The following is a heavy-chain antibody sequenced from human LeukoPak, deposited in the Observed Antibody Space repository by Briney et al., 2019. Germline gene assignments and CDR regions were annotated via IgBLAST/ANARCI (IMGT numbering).Heavy chain of an antibody. CDR3: ARGGKGRAKLDY. V-gene: IGHV4-34*01. J-gene: IGHJ4*02. CDR1: GGSFSGYY. Sequence: SETLPHICAVWGGSFSGYYWIWIRQPPGKGLEGIGEINHSGSTNYNPSLKSRVTISVDTSKNQLSLKLSSVTAADTAVYYCARGGKGRAKLDYWGQGTLVTVSS. CDR2: INHSGST. D-gene: IGHD2-15*01.